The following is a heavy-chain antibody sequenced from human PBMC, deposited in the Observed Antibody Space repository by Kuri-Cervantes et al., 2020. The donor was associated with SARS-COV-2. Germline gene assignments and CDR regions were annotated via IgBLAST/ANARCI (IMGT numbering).Heavy chain of an antibody. CDR1: GFTFSSYA. D-gene: IGHD4-17*01. CDR3: ATDYDYGDGIDY. CDR2: ISYDGSNK. J-gene: IGHJ4*02. Sequence: GGSLRLSCAASGFTFSSYAMHWVRQAPGKGLEWVAVISYDGSNKYYADSVKGRFTISRDNSKNTLYLQVNSLRAEDTAVYYCATDYDYGDGIDYWGQGTLVTVSS. V-gene: IGHV3-30*04.